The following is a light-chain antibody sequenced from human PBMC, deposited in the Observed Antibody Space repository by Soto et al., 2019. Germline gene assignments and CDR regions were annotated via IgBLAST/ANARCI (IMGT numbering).Light chain of an antibody. CDR3: QQYGSSPRT. V-gene: IGKV3-20*01. CDR1: QSVSSSY. CDR2: DAS. Sequence: EMVLTQSQGTLSLSPGERSTLSCMASQSVSSSYLAWYQQKPGQAPRLLIYDASNRATGIPDRFSGSGSGTDFSLTISSLEPGDLAVYYCQQYGSSPRTFGQGTKVDVK. J-gene: IGKJ1*01.